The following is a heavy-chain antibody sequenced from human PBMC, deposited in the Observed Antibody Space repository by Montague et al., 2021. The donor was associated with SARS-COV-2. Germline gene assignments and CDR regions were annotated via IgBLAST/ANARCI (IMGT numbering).Heavy chain of an antibody. CDR3: AREAVGYSHGYPYWYFDL. D-gene: IGHD5-18*01. CDR2: ISTSGTLP. V-gene: IGHV3-48*03. J-gene: IGHJ2*01. Sequence: SPRLSCAASGFDFTSSELNWVRQAPGKGLEWVSYISTSGTLPSYMDSVKGRFTISRDNAKKSLYLQMDSLRAEDTAVYFCAREAVGYSHGYPYWYFDLWGRGTLVTVSS. CDR1: GFDFTSSE.